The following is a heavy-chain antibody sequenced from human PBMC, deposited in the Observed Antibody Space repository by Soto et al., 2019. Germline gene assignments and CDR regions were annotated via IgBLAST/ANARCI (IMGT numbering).Heavy chain of an antibody. J-gene: IGHJ4*02. Sequence: SVKVSCKASGGTFSSYAISWVRQAPGQGLEWMGGIIPIFGTANYAQKFQGRVTITADESTSTAYMELSSLRSEDTAVYYCARGGTMVRGVITTWGQGTQVTVSS. CDR2: IIPIFGTA. V-gene: IGHV1-69*13. D-gene: IGHD3-10*01. CDR3: ARGGTMVRGVITT. CDR1: GGTFSSYA.